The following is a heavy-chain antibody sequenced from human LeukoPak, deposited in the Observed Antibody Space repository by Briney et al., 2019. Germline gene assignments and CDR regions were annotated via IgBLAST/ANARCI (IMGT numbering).Heavy chain of an antibody. Sequence: ASVKVSCKASGYTFTSYDINWVRQATGQGLEWMGWMNPNSGNTGYAQKFQGRVTMTRNTSISTAYMELSSLRSEDTAVYYCARRIGYCSGGSCSDAFDIWGQGTMVTVSS. CDR3: ARRIGYCSGGSCSDAFDI. CDR2: MNPNSGNT. CDR1: GYTFTSYD. D-gene: IGHD2-15*01. V-gene: IGHV1-8*01. J-gene: IGHJ3*02.